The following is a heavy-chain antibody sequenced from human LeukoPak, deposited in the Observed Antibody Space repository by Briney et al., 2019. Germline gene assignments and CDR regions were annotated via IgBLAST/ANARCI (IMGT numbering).Heavy chain of an antibody. D-gene: IGHD3-10*01. CDR3: AREIFGVDF. CDR2: IKQDGSVK. CDR1: GFTFSSYW. J-gene: IGHJ4*02. Sequence: PGGSLRLSCAASGFTFSSYWMNWVRQAPGKGLEWVANIKQDGSVKNYVDSVKGRFTISRDNAKDSLYLQMNSLRGEDTAVYYWAREIFGVDFWGQGTLVTVSS. V-gene: IGHV3-7*01.